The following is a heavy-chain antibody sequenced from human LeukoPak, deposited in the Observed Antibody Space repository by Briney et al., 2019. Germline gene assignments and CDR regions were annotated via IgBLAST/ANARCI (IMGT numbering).Heavy chain of an antibody. Sequence: SETLSLTCAVYGGSFSGYYWSWIRQPPGKGLEWIGEINHSGSTNYNPSLKSRVTISVDTSKNQFSLKLSSVTAADTAVYYCARSGARAYSSSWYRAPFGYWGQGTLVTVSS. CDR3: ARSGARAYSSSWYRAPFGY. D-gene: IGHD6-13*01. CDR2: INHSGST. V-gene: IGHV4-34*01. CDR1: GGSFSGYY. J-gene: IGHJ4*02.